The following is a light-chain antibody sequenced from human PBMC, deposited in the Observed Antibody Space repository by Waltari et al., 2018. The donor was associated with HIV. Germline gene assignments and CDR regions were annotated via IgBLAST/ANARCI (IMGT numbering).Light chain of an antibody. J-gene: IGLJ3*02. CDR1: THHIDFYNF. CDR3: SSCASQGTLM. Sequence: SPLSQPASVSASPGQSFTIPSTGVTHHIDFYNFVSSSQQHPAKSPQPSLYAVSGRPAGVSSRVSGSKSGVTASLTIYGLQAEDEATYFCSSCASQGTLMFGGGTKLTVL. CDR2: AVS. V-gene: IGLV2-14*01.